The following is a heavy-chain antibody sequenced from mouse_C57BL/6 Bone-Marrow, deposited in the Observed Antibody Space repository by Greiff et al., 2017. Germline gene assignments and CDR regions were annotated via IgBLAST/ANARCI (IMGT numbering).Heavy chain of an antibody. CDR3: VIGNGFAY. CDR1: GYTFTDYY. Sequence: EVQLQQSGPELVKPGASVKISCKASGYTFTDYYMNWVKQSHGKSLEWIGDINPNNGGTSYNQKFKGKATLTVDKSSSTAYMELRSLTSEDSAVXYCVIGNGFAYWGQGTMGTVSA. D-gene: IGHD2-14*01. J-gene: IGHJ3*01. CDR2: INPNNGGT. V-gene: IGHV1-26*01.